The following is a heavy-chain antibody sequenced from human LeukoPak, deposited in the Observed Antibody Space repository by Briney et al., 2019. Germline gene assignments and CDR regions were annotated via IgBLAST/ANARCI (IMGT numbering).Heavy chain of an antibody. D-gene: IGHD4-17*01. CDR1: GFTFSSFW. J-gene: IGHJ3*02. Sequence: GGSLRLSCAASGFTFSSFWMHWVRQAPGKGLVWVSRIFSDGSSTSYADSVKGRFTISRDNAKNTLYLQMNSLRVEDTAVYYCVRDRAVSPFPPDAFDMWGQGTMVTVAS. CDR3: VRDRAVSPFPPDAFDM. CDR2: IFSDGSST. V-gene: IGHV3-74*01.